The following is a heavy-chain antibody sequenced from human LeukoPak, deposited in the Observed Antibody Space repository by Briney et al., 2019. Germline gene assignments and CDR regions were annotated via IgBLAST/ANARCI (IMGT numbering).Heavy chain of an antibody. CDR2: ISGSGGST. J-gene: IGHJ6*02. CDR1: GFTFSSYA. V-gene: IGHV3-23*01. D-gene: IGHD1-1*01. CDR3: AKELEWAYYYGMDV. Sequence: GGSLRLSCAASGFTFSSYAMSWVRQAPGRGLEWVSAISGSGGSTYYADSVKGRFTISRDNSKNTLYLQMNSLRAEDTAVYYCAKELEWAYYYGMDVWGQGTTVTVSS.